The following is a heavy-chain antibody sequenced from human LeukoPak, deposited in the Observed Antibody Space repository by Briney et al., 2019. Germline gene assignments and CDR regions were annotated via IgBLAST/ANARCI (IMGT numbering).Heavy chain of an antibody. CDR2: IYVTGN. CDR3: AKHIGGGIEDMDV. Sequence: SETLSLTCTVSGGSIGTYYWSWVRQSPGKGLEWIGYIYVTGNRYNPYLQSRVTISVDTSRNQFFLKMSSGTAADTAVYYCAKHIGGGIEDMDVWGKGTKVTVSS. D-gene: IGHD3-16*02. J-gene: IGHJ6*03. V-gene: IGHV4-59*08. CDR1: GGSIGTYY.